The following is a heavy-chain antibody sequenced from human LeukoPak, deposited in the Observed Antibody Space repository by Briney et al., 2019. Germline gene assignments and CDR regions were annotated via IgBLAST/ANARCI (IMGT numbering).Heavy chain of an antibody. CDR1: GGTFSSYA. J-gene: IGHJ4*02. V-gene: IGHV1-69*13. CDR3: ATGPYDILTGYPYYFDY. Sequence: SVKVSCKASGGTFSSYAISWVRQAPGQGLEWMGGIIPIFGTADYAQKFQGRVTITADESTSTAYMELSSLRSEDTAVYYCATGPYDILTGYPYYFDYWGQGTLVTVSS. CDR2: IIPIFGTA. D-gene: IGHD3-9*01.